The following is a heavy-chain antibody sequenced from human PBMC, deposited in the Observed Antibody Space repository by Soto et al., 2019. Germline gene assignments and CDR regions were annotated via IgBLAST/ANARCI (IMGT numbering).Heavy chain of an antibody. Sequence: QVQLVQSGAEVKKPGASVKVSCKASGYTFTNYGITWVRQAPGQGLEWMGWISAFNGYTNYAQKFQGRVTMTTDTSTSTAYMELRNLRSDDTAVYYCARPYCNGSSCYPLIDYWGQGALVTVSS. CDR1: GYTFTNYG. CDR3: ARPYCNGSSCYPLIDY. D-gene: IGHD2-15*01. V-gene: IGHV1-18*01. CDR2: ISAFNGYT. J-gene: IGHJ4*02.